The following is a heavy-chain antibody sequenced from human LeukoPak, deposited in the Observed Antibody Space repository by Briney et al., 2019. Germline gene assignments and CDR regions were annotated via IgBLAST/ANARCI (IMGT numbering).Heavy chain of an antibody. CDR1: GGSISSSSYY. D-gene: IGHD3-10*01. CDR3: ARDDNYYGSGSSLGWFDP. J-gene: IGHJ5*02. Sequence: SETLSLTCTVSGGSISSSSYYWGWIRQPPGKGLEWIGSIYYSESTYYNPSLKSRVTISVDTSKNQFSLKLSSVTAADTAVYYCARDDNYYGSGSSLGWFDPWGQGTLVTVSS. V-gene: IGHV4-39*07. CDR2: IYYSEST.